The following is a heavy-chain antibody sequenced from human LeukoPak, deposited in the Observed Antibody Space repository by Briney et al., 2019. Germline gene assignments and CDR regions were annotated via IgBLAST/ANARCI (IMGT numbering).Heavy chain of an antibody. CDR2: LSWNGGIT. J-gene: IGHJ3*02. Sequence: PGGSPRLSFAAPGFTFYDHGMNWGRPGPGKGLGWVSGLSWNGGITGYADSVKGRFVISRDNAKKSLYLQMNLLGAEDTALYYCVRDVSYGAFDIWGQGTRVIVSS. CDR3: VRDVSYGAFDI. V-gene: IGHV3-20*03. D-gene: IGHD3-10*01. CDR1: GFTFYDHG.